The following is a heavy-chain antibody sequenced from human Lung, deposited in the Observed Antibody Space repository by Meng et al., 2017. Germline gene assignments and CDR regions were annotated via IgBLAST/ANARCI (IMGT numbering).Heavy chain of an antibody. D-gene: IGHD2-15*01. V-gene: IGHV3-23*01. CDR2: ISNNGDT. J-gene: IGHJ4*02. CDR1: GFTFSNYG. CDR3: ARDCCSEIGPIDY. Sequence: LEGGGGMVQPGDVLGSACRTCGFTFSNYGMSWVRQAPGKGLEWVATISNNGDTHYADSMMGRFIISRDDSKNTLYLQVSSLRAEDTAVYYCARDCCSEIGPIDYWGQGTLVTVSS.